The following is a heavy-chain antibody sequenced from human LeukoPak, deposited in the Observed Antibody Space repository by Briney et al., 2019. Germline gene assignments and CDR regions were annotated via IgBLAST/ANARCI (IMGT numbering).Heavy chain of an antibody. CDR1: GFTVSSKC. CDR3: ATPRGIWGVSLDH. CDR2: IYSDGTS. D-gene: IGHD3-10*01. V-gene: IGHV3-53*01. Sequence: PGGSLRLSCLASGFTVSSKCMSWVRQAPGKGLEWVSIIYSDGTSYYADSVKGRFTISRDNSRNTLYLQMNSLRPEDTAVYYCATPRGIWGVSLDHWGQGTLVTVSS. J-gene: IGHJ4*02.